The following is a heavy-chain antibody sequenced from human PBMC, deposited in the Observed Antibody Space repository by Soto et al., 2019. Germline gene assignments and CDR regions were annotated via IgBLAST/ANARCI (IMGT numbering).Heavy chain of an antibody. CDR1: GGSISNTDHY. CDR3: ARDGDNLRDYFDS. CDR2: IYYTGST. V-gene: IGHV4-30-4*01. J-gene: IGHJ4*02. Sequence: PSETLSLTCTVSGGSISNTDHYWSWIRQSPGKGLEWIGYIYYTGSTFYNSFLKSRVTISVDTSKNQFSLRLNSVTAADTALYYCARDGDNLRDYFDSWGQGTLVTVSS.